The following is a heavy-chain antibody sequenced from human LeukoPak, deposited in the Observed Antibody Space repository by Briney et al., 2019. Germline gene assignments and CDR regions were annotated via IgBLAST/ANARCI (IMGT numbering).Heavy chain of an antibody. Sequence: PSETLSLTCAVSGGSIDRYYWTWIRQPPGKGLEWIGYIYYSGSTNYNPSLKSRVTISVDTSKNQFSLKLSSVTAADTAVYYCARGAIDCSSTSCYTPFDPWGQGTLVTVSS. CDR2: IYYSGST. D-gene: IGHD2-2*01. CDR3: ARGAIDCSSTSCYTPFDP. CDR1: GGSIDRYY. J-gene: IGHJ5*02. V-gene: IGHV4-59*01.